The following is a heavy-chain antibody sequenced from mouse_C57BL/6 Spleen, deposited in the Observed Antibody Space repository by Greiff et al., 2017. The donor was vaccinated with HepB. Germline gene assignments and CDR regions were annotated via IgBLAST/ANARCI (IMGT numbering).Heavy chain of an antibody. CDR2: IDPSDSYT. J-gene: IGHJ1*03. D-gene: IGHD1-1*01. CDR1: GYTFTSYW. V-gene: IGHV1-69*01. Sequence: QVQLQQPGAELVMPGASVKLSCKASGYTFTSYWMHWVKQRPGQGLEWIGEIDPSDSYTNYNQKFKGKSTLTVDKSSSTAYMQLSSLTSEDSAVYYCARDGTVVATGYFDVWGTGTTVTVSS. CDR3: ARDGTVVATGYFDV.